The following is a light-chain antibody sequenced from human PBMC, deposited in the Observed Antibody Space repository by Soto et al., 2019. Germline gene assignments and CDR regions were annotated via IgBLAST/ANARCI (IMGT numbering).Light chain of an antibody. CDR2: EGS. CDR1: SSDVGSYNL. J-gene: IGLJ2*01. CDR3: YAGAGSSAVV. V-gene: IGLV2-23*01. Sequence: QSALTQPASVSGSPGQSITISCTGTSSDVGSYNLVSWYQQHPGKAPKLMIDEGSKRPSGVSYRFSGSKSGNTASLTISGAQDEDEDDYCCYAGAGSSAVVFGGGTKLTVL.